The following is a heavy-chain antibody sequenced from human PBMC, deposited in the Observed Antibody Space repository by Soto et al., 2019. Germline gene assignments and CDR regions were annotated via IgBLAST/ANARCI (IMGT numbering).Heavy chain of an antibody. D-gene: IGHD6-13*01. J-gene: IGHJ4*02. CDR2: IYYSGST. CDR1: GGSISSGGYY. CDR3: ARVSSSPLNFDY. Sequence: SETLSLTCTVSGGSISSGGYYWSWIRQHPGKGLEWIGYIYYSGSTYYNPSLKSRVTISVDTSKNQFSLKLSSVTAADTAVYYCARVSSSPLNFDYWSQGTLVTVSS. V-gene: IGHV4-31*03.